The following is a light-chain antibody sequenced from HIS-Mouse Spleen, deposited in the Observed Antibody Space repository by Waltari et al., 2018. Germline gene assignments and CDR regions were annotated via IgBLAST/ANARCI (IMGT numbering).Light chain of an antibody. CDR3: CSYAGSSTYGV. J-gene: IGLJ3*02. CDR2: SNN. V-gene: IGLV1-44*01. CDR1: SSNIGRNT. Sequence: QSVLTQPPSASGTPGQRVTISCSGSSSNIGRNTVNWYQQLPGTAPKLLIYSNNPRPSGVPDRFSGSKSGTSASLTISGLQAEDEADYYCCSYAGSSTYGVFGGGTKLTVL.